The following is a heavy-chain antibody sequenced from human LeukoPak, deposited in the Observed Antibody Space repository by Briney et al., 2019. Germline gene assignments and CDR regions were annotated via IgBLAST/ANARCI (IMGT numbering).Heavy chain of an antibody. CDR3: ARDGCSSTSCYLPYQYYYMNV. CDR2: IKQDGSEK. Sequence: PGGSLRLSCAASGFTFSSYAMSWVRQAPGKGLEWVANIKQDGSEKYYVDSVKGRFTISRDNAKNSLYLQMNSLRAEDTAVYYCARDGCSSTSCYLPYQYYYMNVWGQGTTVTVSS. D-gene: IGHD2-2*01. J-gene: IGHJ6*03. CDR1: GFTFSSYA. V-gene: IGHV3-7*01.